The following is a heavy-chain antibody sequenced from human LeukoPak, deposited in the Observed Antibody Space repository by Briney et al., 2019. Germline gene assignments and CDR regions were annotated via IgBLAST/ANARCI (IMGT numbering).Heavy chain of an antibody. V-gene: IGHV4-59*01. CDR2: IYYSGST. J-gene: IGHJ5*02. CDR1: GVSISSYY. Sequence: SETLSLTCTVSGVSISSYYWTWIRQSAGKGLEWIGYIYYSGSTNYNPSLKSRVTISVDTSKNQFSLKLSSVTAADTAVYYCAREMYDYDSSGYYSGWFDPWGQGTLVTVSS. CDR3: AREMYDYDSSGYYSGWFDP. D-gene: IGHD3-22*01.